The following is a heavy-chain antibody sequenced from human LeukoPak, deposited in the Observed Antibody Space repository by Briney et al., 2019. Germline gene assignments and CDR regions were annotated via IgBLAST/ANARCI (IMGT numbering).Heavy chain of an antibody. J-gene: IGHJ5*02. CDR1: GGTFSSYA. V-gene: IGHV1-69*01. CDR2: IIPIFGTA. Sequence: GASVKVSCKASGGTFSSYAISWVRQAPGQGLEWMGGIIPIFGTANYAQKFQGRVTITADESTSTAYMELSSLRSEDTALYYCARDWTGYCSGGSCYGRRRFDPWGQGTLVTVSS. CDR3: ARDWTGYCSGGSCYGRRRFDP. D-gene: IGHD2-15*01.